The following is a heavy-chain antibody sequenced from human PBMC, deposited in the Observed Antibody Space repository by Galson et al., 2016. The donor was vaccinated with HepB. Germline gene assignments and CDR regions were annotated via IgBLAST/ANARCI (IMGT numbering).Heavy chain of an antibody. CDR1: GFSLHTSGVG. V-gene: IGHV2-5*04. CDR2: IYWNDDK. D-gene: IGHD1-14*01. J-gene: IGHJ4*02. CDR3: PQTGRLRYFDN. Sequence: PALVKPTQTLTLTCTFSGFSLHTSGVGVGWFRQPPGKALEWLALIYWNDDKRYSPSLKTRLTITTATSKDQVVLTMANMGPADTGTYYCPQTGRLRYFDNWGQGTLVTVSS.